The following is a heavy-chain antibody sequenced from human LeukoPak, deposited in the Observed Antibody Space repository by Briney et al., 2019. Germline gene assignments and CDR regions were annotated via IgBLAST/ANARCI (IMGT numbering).Heavy chain of an antibody. Sequence: SETLSLTYSVSVGSISIGDYYWSWIRQPPGKGLEWIGYIYYSGSTYYNPSLKSRVTISVDTSKNQFSLKLSSVTAADTAVYYSARAWGFSRMDVWGKGTTVTVSS. CDR3: ARAWGFSRMDV. V-gene: IGHV4-30-4*08. D-gene: IGHD3-16*01. J-gene: IGHJ6*03. CDR2: IYYSGST. CDR1: VGSISIGDYY.